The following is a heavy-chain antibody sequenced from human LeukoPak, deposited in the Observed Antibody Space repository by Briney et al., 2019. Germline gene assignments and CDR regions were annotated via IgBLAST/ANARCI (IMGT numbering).Heavy chain of an antibody. J-gene: IGHJ4*02. Sequence: ASVKVSCKASGYTFTSYGISWVRQALGQGLEWMGRISAYKGNTNYAQKFQGRVAMTTDASTSTAYMELRSLRSDDTAVYYCARRGGYIDYWGQGTLVTVSS. CDR2: ISAYKGNT. D-gene: IGHD5-12*01. CDR3: ARRGGYIDY. CDR1: GYTFTSYG. V-gene: IGHV1-18*01.